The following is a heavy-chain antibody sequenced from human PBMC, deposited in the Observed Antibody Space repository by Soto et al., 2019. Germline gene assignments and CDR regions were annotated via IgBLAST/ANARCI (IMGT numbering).Heavy chain of an antibody. Sequence: SETLSLTCTVSGGSIGSYYWSWVRQPPGKGLEWIGYIYYSGSTNYNPSLKSRVTISVDTSKNQFSLKLSSVTAADTAVYYCARDSGAAMVTDAFDIWGQGTMVTVS. D-gene: IGHD5-18*01. V-gene: IGHV4-59*01. CDR1: GGSIGSYY. CDR2: IYYSGST. CDR3: ARDSGAAMVTDAFDI. J-gene: IGHJ3*02.